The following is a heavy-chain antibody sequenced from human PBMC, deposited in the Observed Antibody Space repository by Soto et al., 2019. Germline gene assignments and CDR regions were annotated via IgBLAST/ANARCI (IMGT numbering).Heavy chain of an antibody. CDR3: AREPGITMVRGADGMDV. Sequence: SETLSLTCAVYGGSFSGYYWSWVRQPPGKGLEWIGEINHSGSTNYNPSLKSRVTISVDTSKNQFSLKLSSVTAADTAVYYCAREPGITMVRGADGMDVWGQGTTVTVSS. V-gene: IGHV4-34*01. J-gene: IGHJ6*02. D-gene: IGHD3-10*01. CDR1: GGSFSGYY. CDR2: INHSGST.